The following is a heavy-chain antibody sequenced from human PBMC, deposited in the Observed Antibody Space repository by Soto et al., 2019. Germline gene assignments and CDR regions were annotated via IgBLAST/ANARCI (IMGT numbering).Heavy chain of an antibody. Sequence: QVQLVQSGAEVKKPGASVKLSCKASGYTFTSHDIHWVRQAPGQRPERMGWINVGNGIAKYSQRFQGRVTITRDISASTAYMDLSSLQSEDPAVYYCAVLCYPPHEDFDIWGQGTLVTVSS. CDR2: INVGNGIA. J-gene: IGHJ3*02. V-gene: IGHV1-3*01. CDR3: AVLCYPPHEDFDI. D-gene: IGHD2-8*01. CDR1: GYTFTSHD.